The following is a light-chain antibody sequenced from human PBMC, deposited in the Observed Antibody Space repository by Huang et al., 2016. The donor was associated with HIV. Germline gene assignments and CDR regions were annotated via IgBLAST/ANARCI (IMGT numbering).Light chain of an antibody. CDR2: AAS. J-gene: IGKJ4*01. V-gene: IGKV1-12*01. CDR3: QQANSFPELS. Sequence: DIQMTQSPSSVSASVGDRVTITCRASQGISNWLAWYQQKPGKAPTLLIYAASNLQSGAPSGFSGGASGTFFTLTISSLQPEDSAIYYCQQANSFPELSFGGGTRVEI. CDR1: QGISNW.